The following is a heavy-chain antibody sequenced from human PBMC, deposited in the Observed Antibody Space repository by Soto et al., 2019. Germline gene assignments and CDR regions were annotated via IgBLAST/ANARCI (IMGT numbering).Heavy chain of an antibody. CDR2: ISSSSTYI. J-gene: IGHJ6*02. D-gene: IGHD2-2*01. CDR3: ARDTNQWASKAQLSTAGMDV. Sequence: EVQLVESGGGLVRPGGSLRLSCAASGFSFNAYNMNWVRQAPGKGLQWVSSISSSSTYIFYADSVKGRFTISRDNAKNSLYLQMDSLRAEDTAVYYCARDTNQWASKAQLSTAGMDVWGQGTTVTVSS. CDR1: GFSFNAYN. V-gene: IGHV3-21*01.